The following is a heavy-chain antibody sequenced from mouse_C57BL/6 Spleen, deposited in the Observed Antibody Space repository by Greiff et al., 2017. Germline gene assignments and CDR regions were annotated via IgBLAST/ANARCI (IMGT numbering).Heavy chain of an antibody. J-gene: IGHJ1*03. CDR3: ARGGYDLGYWYFDV. D-gene: IGHD2-3*01. Sequence: VKLVESGPELVKPGASVKLSCKASGYTFTSYDINWVKQRPGQGLEWIGWIYPRDGSTKYNEKFKGKATLTVDTSSSTAYMELHSLTSEDSAVYFCARGGYDLGYWYFDVWGTGTTVTVSS. CDR1: GYTFTSYD. V-gene: IGHV1-85*01. CDR2: IYPRDGST.